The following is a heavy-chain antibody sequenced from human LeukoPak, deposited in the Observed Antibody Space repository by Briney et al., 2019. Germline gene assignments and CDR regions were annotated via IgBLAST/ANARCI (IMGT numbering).Heavy chain of an antibody. CDR2: IYDIGIT. CDR1: GGSISSGDYY. CDR3: ARVRPDYYYGVDV. V-gene: IGHV4-30-4*01. Sequence: YPSETLSLTCTVSGGSISSGDYYWSWIRQPPGKGLECIGYIYDIGITYYNPSLKSRLSISLDTSKNQFSLKVTSVTAADTAVYYCARVRPDYYYGVDVWGQGTTVTVSS. J-gene: IGHJ6*02.